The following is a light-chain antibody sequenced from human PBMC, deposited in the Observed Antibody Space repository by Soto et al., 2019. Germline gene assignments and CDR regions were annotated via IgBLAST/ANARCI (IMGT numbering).Light chain of an antibody. V-gene: IGLV2-14*01. Sequence: QSVLTQPASVSGSPGQSITISCTGTSRDIGAYNYVSWYQQHPGKAPKLMISEVSNRPSGISIRFSGSKSGNTASLTISGLQADDEADYYCSSHRGSISFYVFGTGTKVTVL. CDR2: EVS. CDR1: SRDIGAYNY. J-gene: IGLJ1*01. CDR3: SSHRGSISFYV.